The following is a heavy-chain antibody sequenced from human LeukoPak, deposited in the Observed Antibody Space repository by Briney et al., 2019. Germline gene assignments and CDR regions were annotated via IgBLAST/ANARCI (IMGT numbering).Heavy chain of an antibody. CDR2: IDWDDDK. J-gene: IGHJ4*02. V-gene: IGHV2-70*04. CDR1: GFSLNTAGTR. Sequence: ESGPALVKPTQTRTLTCTFSGFSLNTAGTRVNWIRQPPGKALEWLARIDWDDDKFYSTSLKPILTISKDTSKHHVVLTMTTMDPADTATYYCTRISADSGSSPCDYWGQGTLVTVST. D-gene: IGHD6-6*01. CDR3: TRISADSGSSPCDY.